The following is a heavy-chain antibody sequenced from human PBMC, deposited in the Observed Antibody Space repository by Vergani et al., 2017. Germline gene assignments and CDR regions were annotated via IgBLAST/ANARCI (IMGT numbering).Heavy chain of an antibody. CDR1: GGSLSSYY. Sequence: QVQLQESGPGLVKPSETLSLTCTVSGGSLSSYYWSWIRQPPGKGLEWIGYIYSSGSTNYNPSLKRRVTISVDTSKNQFSLKLSSVTAADTAVYYCARVPRGYCSGGSCYPHYYYYYGMDVWGQGTTVTVSS. V-gene: IGHV4-59*01. CDR3: ARVPRGYCSGGSCYPHYYYYYGMDV. CDR2: IYSSGST. J-gene: IGHJ6*02. D-gene: IGHD2-15*01.